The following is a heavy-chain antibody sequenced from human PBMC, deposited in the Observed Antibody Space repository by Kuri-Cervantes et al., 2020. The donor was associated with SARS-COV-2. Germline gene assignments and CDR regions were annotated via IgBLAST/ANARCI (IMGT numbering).Heavy chain of an antibody. CDR2: ISSSSSYI. CDR3: ARGGVGITVDY. CDR1: GFTFSSYS. Sequence: GGSLRLSCAASGFTFSSYSMNWVRQAPGKRLEWVSSISSSSSYIYYADSVKGRFTISRDNAKNTLYLQMNSLRAEDTAVYYCARGGVGITVDYWGQGTLVTVSS. J-gene: IGHJ4*02. D-gene: IGHD3-3*01. V-gene: IGHV3-21*01.